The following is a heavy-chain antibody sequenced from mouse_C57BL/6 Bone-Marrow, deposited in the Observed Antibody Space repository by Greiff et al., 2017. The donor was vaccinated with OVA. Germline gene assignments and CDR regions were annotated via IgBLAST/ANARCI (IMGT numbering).Heavy chain of an antibody. CDR3: TLFDY. CDR1: GYTFTDYE. CDR2: IYPETGGT. Sequence: QVQLQQSGAELVRPGASVTLSCKASGYTFTDYEMHWVKQTPVHGLEWIGAIYPETGGTAYNQKFKGKAILTADTSSSTAYMELRSLAAEDSAVYYCTLFDYWGRGTTLTVSA. J-gene: IGHJ2*01. V-gene: IGHV1-15*01.